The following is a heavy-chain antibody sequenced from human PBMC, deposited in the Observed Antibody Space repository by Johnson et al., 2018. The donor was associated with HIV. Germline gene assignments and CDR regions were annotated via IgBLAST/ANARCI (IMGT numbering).Heavy chain of an antibody. CDR2: ISFDGSKK. J-gene: IGHJ3*02. V-gene: IGHV3-30*04. Sequence: QVQLVESGGGVVQPGRSLRLSCAASGFTLSSYPMHWVRQAPGKGLEWVAVISFDGSKKYYADSVKGRFTISRDNSKNTLYLQMNSLRTEDTAVYYCATSGSHFAFDIWGQGTMVTVSS. CDR3: ATSGSHFAFDI. D-gene: IGHD1-26*01. CDR1: GFTLSSYP.